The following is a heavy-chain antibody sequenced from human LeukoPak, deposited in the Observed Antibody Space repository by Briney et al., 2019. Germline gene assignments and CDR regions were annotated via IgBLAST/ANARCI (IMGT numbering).Heavy chain of an antibody. CDR1: GGSISSSNW. V-gene: IGHV4-4*02. D-gene: IGHD6-19*01. CDR3: ARGRGCLVLGYNWFDP. Sequence: SETLSLTCAVSGGSISSSNWWSWVRQPPGKGLEWIGEIYHSGSTNYNPSLKSRVTISVDKSKNKFSLKLSSATAADTAVYYCARGRGCLVLGYNWFDPWGQGTLVTVSS. CDR2: IYHSGST. J-gene: IGHJ5*02.